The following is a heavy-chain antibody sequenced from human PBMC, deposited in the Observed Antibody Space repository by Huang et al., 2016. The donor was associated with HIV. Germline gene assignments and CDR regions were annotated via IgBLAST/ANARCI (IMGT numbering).Heavy chain of an antibody. CDR3: ARHREGPVAYYSGWGSHLNYMDV. J-gene: IGHJ6*03. CDR2: IYYKGST. Sequence: QLLLQESGPGLVKPSEALALTCAVSGGSIRSSDYHWGWIRPPPGKGLGWIGSIYYKGSTHYSPSLKSRGTIAVDTSKNRFFLNLTSMTAADTAVYYCARHREGPVAYYSGWGSHLNYMDVWGRGRTVVVSS. CDR1: GGSIRSSDYH. D-gene: IGHD3-10*01. V-gene: IGHV4-39*01.